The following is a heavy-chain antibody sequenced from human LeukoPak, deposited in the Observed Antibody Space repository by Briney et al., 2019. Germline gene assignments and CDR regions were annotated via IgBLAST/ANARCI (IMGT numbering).Heavy chain of an antibody. CDR3: ARLLALRYFDWLRAYWYFDL. D-gene: IGHD3-9*01. J-gene: IGHJ2*01. V-gene: IGHV4-34*01. CDR1: GGSFSGYY. Sequence: LETLSLTCAVYGGSFSGYYWSWIRQPPGKGLEWIGEINHSGSTNYNPSLKRRVTISVDTSKNQFPLKLNSVTAADTAVYYCARLLALRYFDWLRAYWYFDLWGRGTLVTVSS. CDR2: INHSGST.